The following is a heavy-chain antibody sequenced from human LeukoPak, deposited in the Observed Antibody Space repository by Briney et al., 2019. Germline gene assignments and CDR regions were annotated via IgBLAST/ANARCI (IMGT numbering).Heavy chain of an antibody. CDR2: IYYSAST. V-gene: IGHV4-61*08. CDR1: GGSISSGGYY. CDR3: ARGSRGYSYG. Sequence: SETLSLTCSVSGGSISSGGYYWSWIRQPPGKGLEWIGYIYYSASTNYNPSLKSRVTISVDTSKNQFSLKLSSVTAADTAVYFCARGSRGYSYGWGQGTLVTVSS. D-gene: IGHD5-18*01. J-gene: IGHJ4*02.